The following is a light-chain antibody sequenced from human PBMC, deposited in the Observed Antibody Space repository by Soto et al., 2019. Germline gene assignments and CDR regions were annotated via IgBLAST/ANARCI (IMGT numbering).Light chain of an antibody. V-gene: IGKV3-15*01. CDR2: GAS. CDR3: QQYDDWPRT. CDR1: QSVSNN. J-gene: IGKJ1*01. Sequence: EIIMTQSPATLSVSPGERATLSCRASQSVSNNLAWYQQKPGQAPRLLIYGASSRATGIPSRFSGSGSGTEFTLTISSLKSEDFAVYYCQQYDDWPRTFGQGTRWIS.